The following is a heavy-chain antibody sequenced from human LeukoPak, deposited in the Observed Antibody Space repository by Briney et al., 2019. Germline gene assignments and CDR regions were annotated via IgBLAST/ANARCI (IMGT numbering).Heavy chain of an antibody. D-gene: IGHD4-17*01. CDR1: GFTFTSSA. V-gene: IGHV1-58*02. CDR3: AADHDYGDPRSLGY. J-gene: IGHJ4*02. Sequence: SVKVSCKASGFTFTSSAMQWVRQARGQPLERIGWIVVGSGNTNYAQKFQERVTITRDMSTSTAYMELSSLRSEDTAVYYCAADHDYGDPRSLGYWGQGTLVTVSS. CDR2: IVVGSGNT.